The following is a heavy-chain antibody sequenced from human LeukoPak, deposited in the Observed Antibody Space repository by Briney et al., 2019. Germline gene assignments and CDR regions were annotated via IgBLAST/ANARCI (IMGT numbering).Heavy chain of an antibody. V-gene: IGHV4-38-2*01. D-gene: IGHD3-22*01. CDR2: IYHSGST. CDR3: ARRPSVVITALYYFDY. Sequence: SETLSLTCAVSGYSISSGYYWGWIRQPPGKGLEWIGSIYHSGSTYYNPSLKSRVTISVDTSKNQFSLKLSSVTAADTAVYYCARRPSVVITALYYFDYWGQGTLVTVSS. J-gene: IGHJ4*02. CDR1: GYSISSGYY.